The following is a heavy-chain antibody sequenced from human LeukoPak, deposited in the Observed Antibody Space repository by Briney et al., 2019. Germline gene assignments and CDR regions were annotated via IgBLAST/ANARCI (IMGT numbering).Heavy chain of an antibody. D-gene: IGHD6-13*01. CDR2: IYTSGST. J-gene: IGHJ4*02. V-gene: IGHV4-4*07. CDR3: ARGAAAAGTDY. Sequence: SETLSLTCTVSGGSISSYYWSWIRQPAGKGLEWIGRIYTSGSTNYNPSLKSRATISVDKSKNQFSLKLSSVTAADTAVYYCARGAAAAGTDYWGQGTLVTVSS. CDR1: GGSISSYY.